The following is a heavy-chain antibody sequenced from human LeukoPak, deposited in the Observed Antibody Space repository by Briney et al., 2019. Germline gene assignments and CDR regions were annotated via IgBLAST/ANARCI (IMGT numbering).Heavy chain of an antibody. CDR2: ISAYNGNT. D-gene: IGHD3-3*01. Sequence: VASVKVSCEASGYTFTSYGISWVRQAPGQGLEWMGWISAYNGNTNYAQKLQGRVTMTTDTSTSTAYMELRSLRSDDTAVYYCARAPRYYDFWSGYYSYGMDVWGQGTTVTVSS. CDR3: ARAPRYYDFWSGYYSYGMDV. J-gene: IGHJ6*02. V-gene: IGHV1-18*01. CDR1: GYTFTSYG.